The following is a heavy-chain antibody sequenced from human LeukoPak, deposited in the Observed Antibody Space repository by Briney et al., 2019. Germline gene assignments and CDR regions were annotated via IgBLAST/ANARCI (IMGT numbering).Heavy chain of an antibody. J-gene: IGHJ5*02. CDR2: IYTSGST. Sequence: PSETLSLTCTVSGGSISSYYWSWIRQPAGKGLEWIGRIYTSGSTKYSPSLKSRVTMSVDTSKNQFSLKLSSVTAADTAVYYCARDPLAVAGISPYWFDPWGQGTLVTVSS. V-gene: IGHV4-4*07. CDR3: ARDPLAVAGISPYWFDP. D-gene: IGHD6-19*01. CDR1: GGSISSYY.